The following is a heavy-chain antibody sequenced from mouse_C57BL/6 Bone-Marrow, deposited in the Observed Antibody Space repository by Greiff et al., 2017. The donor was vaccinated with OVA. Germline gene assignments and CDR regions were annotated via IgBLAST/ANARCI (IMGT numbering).Heavy chain of an antibody. V-gene: IGHV1-19*01. Sequence: VQLQQSGPVLVKPGASVKMSCKASGYTFTDYYLNWVKQSHGKSLEWIGVINPYNGGTSYNKKFQGKATLTVDKSSSTAYMELSSLTSEDSAVYYCARGRWLLPPSFDDWGKGTTVTVSS. D-gene: IGHD2-3*01. CDR3: ARGRWLLPPSFDD. CDR2: INPYNGGT. CDR1: GYTFTDYY. J-gene: IGHJ1*03.